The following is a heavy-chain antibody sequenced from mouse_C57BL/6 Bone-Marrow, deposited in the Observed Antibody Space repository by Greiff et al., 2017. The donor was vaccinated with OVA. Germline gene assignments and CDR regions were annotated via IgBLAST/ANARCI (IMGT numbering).Heavy chain of an antibody. CDR2: IRSKSNNYAT. Sequence: EVKLMESGGGLVQPKGSLKLSCAASGFSFNTYAMNWVRQAPGKGLEWVARIRSKSNNYATYYADSVKDRFTISRDDSESMLYLQMNNLKTEDTAMYYCVRQKLGRGYFDYWGQGTTLTVSS. V-gene: IGHV10-1*01. CDR3: VRQKLGRGYFDY. D-gene: IGHD4-1*01. CDR1: GFSFNTYA. J-gene: IGHJ2*01.